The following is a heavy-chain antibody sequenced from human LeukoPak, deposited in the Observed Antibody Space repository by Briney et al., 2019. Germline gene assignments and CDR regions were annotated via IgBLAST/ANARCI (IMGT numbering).Heavy chain of an antibody. CDR2: ISAYNGNT. D-gene: IGHD6-19*01. Sequence: ASVKVSCKASGYTLTSYGISWVRQARGQGLEWMGWISAYNGNTNYAQKLQGRVTMTTDTSTSTAYMELRSLRSDDTAVYYCARDEVAVAGTESDYWGQGTLVTVSS. CDR1: GYTLTSYG. V-gene: IGHV1-18*04. CDR3: ARDEVAVAGTESDY. J-gene: IGHJ4*02.